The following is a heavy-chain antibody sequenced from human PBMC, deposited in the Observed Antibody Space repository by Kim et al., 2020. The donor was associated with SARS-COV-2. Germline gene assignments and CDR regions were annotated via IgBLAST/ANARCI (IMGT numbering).Heavy chain of an antibody. J-gene: IGHJ4*02. CDR3: AKDFRRVWFGELLTDIDY. D-gene: IGHD3-10*01. V-gene: IGHV3-23*01. CDR1: GFTFSSYA. Sequence: GGSLRLSCAASGFTFSSYAMSWVRQAPGKGLEWVSAISGSGGSTYYADSVKGRFTISRDNSKNTLYLQMNSLRAEDTAVYYCAKDFRRVWFGELLTDIDYWGQGTLVTVSS. CDR2: ISGSGGST.